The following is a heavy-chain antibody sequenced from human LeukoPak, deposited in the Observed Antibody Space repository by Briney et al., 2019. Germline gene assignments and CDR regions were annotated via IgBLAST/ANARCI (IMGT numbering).Heavy chain of an antibody. CDR1: GYTFDDYP. J-gene: IGHJ3*02. V-gene: IGHV3-9*03. CDR3: AKGLSGDPRNAFDI. CDR2: ISWNSGSI. Sequence: GGSLRLSCAASGYTFDDYPMHWVRQAPGKGLEWVSGISWNSGSIGYADSVKGRFTISRDNAKNSLYLQMNSLRAEDMALYYCAKGLSGDPRNAFDIWGQGTMVTVSS. D-gene: IGHD1-1*01.